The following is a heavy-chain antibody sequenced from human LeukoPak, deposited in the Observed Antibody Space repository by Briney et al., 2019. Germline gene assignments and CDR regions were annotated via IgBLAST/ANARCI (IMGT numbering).Heavy chain of an antibody. Sequence: PSETLSLTCTVSGGSISSYYWSWIRQPAGKGLEWIGRIYTSGSTNYNPSLKSRVTMSVDTSKNQFSLKLSSVTAADTAVYYCARVTAAGNYYYYYYMDVWGKGTTVTVSS. CDR2: IYTSGST. J-gene: IGHJ6*03. V-gene: IGHV4-4*07. D-gene: IGHD6-13*01. CDR1: GGSISSYY. CDR3: ARVTAAGNYYYYYYMDV.